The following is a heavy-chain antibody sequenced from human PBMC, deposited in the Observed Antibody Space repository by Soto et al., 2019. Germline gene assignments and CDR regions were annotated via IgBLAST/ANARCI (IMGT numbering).Heavy chain of an antibody. V-gene: IGHV4-34*01. CDR2: INYSGST. CDR3: ARSGQLASYYYYMDV. CDR1: GGSFSGYY. D-gene: IGHD6-6*01. Sequence: LETLSLTCAVYGGSFSGYYWSWIRQPPGKGLEWIGEINYSGSTNYNPSLKSRVTISVDTSKNQFSLKLSSVTAADTAVYYCARSGQLASYYYYMDVWGKGTTVTVSS. J-gene: IGHJ6*03.